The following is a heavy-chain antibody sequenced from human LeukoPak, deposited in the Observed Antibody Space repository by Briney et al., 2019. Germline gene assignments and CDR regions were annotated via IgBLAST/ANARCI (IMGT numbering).Heavy chain of an antibody. CDR3: ARVLRFLEWSRGLNWFDP. Sequence: SETLSLTCAVYGGSFSGYYWSWIRQPPGKGLEWIGEINHSGSTNYNPSLKSRVTISVDTSKNQFSLKLSSVTAADTAVYYCARVLRFLEWSRGLNWFDPWGQGTLVTVSS. J-gene: IGHJ5*02. CDR1: GGSFSGYY. V-gene: IGHV4-34*01. CDR2: INHSGST. D-gene: IGHD3-3*01.